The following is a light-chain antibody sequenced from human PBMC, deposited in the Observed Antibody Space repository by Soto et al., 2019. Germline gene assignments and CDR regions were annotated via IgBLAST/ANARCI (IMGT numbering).Light chain of an antibody. J-gene: IGKJ1*01. CDR2: GAS. CDR1: QSVSSN. Sequence: EIVMTQSPATLSVSPEERATLSCMASQSVSSNLAWYQQKPGQALRILIYGASTRAAGIPARFSGSGSGTEFTLTISGLQSEDFAVYFCHQYENWPKTFGQGTKVDIK. CDR3: HQYENWPKT. V-gene: IGKV3-15*01.